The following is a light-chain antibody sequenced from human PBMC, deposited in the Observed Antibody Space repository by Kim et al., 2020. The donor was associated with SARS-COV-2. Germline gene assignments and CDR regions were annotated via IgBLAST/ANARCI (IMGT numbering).Light chain of an antibody. V-gene: IGKV3-20*01. CDR3: QQYGSSPQT. J-gene: IGKJ1*01. CDR2: GAS. Sequence: PGEKATLSCRASQSLSSSFLAWYQQKPGQAPRLLIYGASSWATGIPDRFSGSGSGTDFTLTISSVEPEDSAVYYCQQYGSSPQTFGQGTKVEIK. CDR1: QSLSSSF.